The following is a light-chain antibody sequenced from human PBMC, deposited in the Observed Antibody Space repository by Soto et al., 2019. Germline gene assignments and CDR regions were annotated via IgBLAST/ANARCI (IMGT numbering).Light chain of an antibody. CDR1: QSVRSNY. CDR3: QQYGSSLLT. V-gene: IGKV3-20*01. Sequence: EIVLTQSPGTLSLSPGERATLSCRASQSVRSNYLAWYQQRPGQAPRLLIYGASSRATGIPDRFSGSGSGTDFTLTISRLEPEDFAVYYCQQYGSSLLTFGGGTKVEIK. CDR2: GAS. J-gene: IGKJ4*01.